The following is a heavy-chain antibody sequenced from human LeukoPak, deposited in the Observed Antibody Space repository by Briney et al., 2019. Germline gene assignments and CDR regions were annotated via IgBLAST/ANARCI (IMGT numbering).Heavy chain of an antibody. V-gene: IGHV4-59*12. J-gene: IGHJ4*02. CDR2: IYNSGST. D-gene: IGHD3-3*01. Sequence: PSETLSLTCTVSGGSTNNYYWTWIRQPPGKGLEWIGNIYNSGSTNYNPSLKSRVTISVDTSKNQFSLKLSSVTAADTALYYCARNEHYDSWSGYLGYFDYWGQGTLVTVSS. CDR1: GGSTNNYY. CDR3: ARNEHYDSWSGYLGYFDY.